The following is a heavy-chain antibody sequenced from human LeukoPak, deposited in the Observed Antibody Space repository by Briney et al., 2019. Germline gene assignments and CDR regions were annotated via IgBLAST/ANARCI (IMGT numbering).Heavy chain of an antibody. J-gene: IGHJ5*02. D-gene: IGHD5-12*01. V-gene: IGHV4-59*01. CDR2: IYYSGST. CDR3: ARDYSGWSLDP. CDR1: GGSISSYY. Sequence: SSETLSLTCTVSGGSISSYYWSWIRQPPGKGLEWIGYIYYSGSTNYNPSLKSRVTISLDTSKNQFSLKLSSVTAADTAVYYCARDYSGWSLDPWGQGTLVTVSS.